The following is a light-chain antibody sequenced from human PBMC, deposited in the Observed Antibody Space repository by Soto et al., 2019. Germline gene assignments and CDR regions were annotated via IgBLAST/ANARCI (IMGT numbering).Light chain of an antibody. J-gene: IGKJ4*01. CDR1: QSVSSSY. CDR2: GAS. V-gene: IGKV3-20*01. Sequence: VLTESPGTLSLSKGERATLSCRASQSVSSSYLAWCQQKPGQAPRLLIYGASSRATGIPDRFSGSGSGTDFTLTISRLEPEDFAVYYCQQYGSSPLTFGGGTIVDIK. CDR3: QQYGSSPLT.